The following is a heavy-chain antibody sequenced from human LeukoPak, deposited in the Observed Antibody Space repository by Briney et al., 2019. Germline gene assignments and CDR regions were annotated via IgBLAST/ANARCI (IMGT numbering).Heavy chain of an antibody. CDR3: TRGGNRRGDY. D-gene: IGHD1-14*01. CDR2: ITNDGKT. CDR1: GFSFSTYW. Sequence: QTGGSLRLSCVASGFSFSTYWMHWARQAPGKGLVWVSRITNDGKTNYADSVKGRFTISRDNAKNTLYLEMNSLRAEDTAMYYCTRGGNRRGDYWGQGTLVTVSS. J-gene: IGHJ4*02. V-gene: IGHV3-74*01.